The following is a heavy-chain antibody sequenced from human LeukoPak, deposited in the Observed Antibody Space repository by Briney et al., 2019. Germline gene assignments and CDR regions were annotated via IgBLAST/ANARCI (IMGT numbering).Heavy chain of an antibody. V-gene: IGHV4-59*08. CDR1: GGSISSYY. CDR2: IYYTGST. J-gene: IGHJ5*02. D-gene: IGHD2-15*01. CDR3: AKGGIFTGIDP. Sequence: SETLSLTCTVSGGSISSYYWSWIRQPPGKGLEWIGYIYYTGSTNYNPPLKSRVTMSVDTSKNQFSLKLRSVTAADTAVYYCAKGGIFTGIDPWGQGTLVTVSS.